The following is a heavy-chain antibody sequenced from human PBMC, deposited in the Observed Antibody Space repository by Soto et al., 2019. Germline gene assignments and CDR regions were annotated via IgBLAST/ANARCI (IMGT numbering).Heavy chain of an antibody. CDR2: IYYSGST. Sequence: SETLSLTCTVSGGSIGSGVYYWSWIRQPPGKGLDWIGYIYYSGSTYYNPSLKSRVTISVDTSKNQFSLKLSSVTAADTAVYYCARVSLRGYFDYWGQGALVTVSS. J-gene: IGHJ4*02. CDR1: GGSIGSGVYY. CDR3: ARVSLRGYFDY. V-gene: IGHV4-30-4*01. D-gene: IGHD3-3*01.